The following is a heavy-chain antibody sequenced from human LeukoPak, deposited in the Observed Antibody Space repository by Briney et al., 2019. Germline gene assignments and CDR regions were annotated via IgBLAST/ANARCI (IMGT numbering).Heavy chain of an antibody. CDR2: IYYSGST. V-gene: IGHV4-39*01. J-gene: IGHJ4*02. Sequence: SSETLSLTCTVSGGSISSSSYYWGWIRQPPGKGLEWIGSIYYSGSTYYNPSLKSRVTISVDTSKNQFSLKLSSVTAADTAVYYCARHTSPRSYSSSWYADYWGQGTLVTVSS. CDR3: ARHTSPRSYSSSWYADY. D-gene: IGHD6-13*01. CDR1: GGSISSSSYY.